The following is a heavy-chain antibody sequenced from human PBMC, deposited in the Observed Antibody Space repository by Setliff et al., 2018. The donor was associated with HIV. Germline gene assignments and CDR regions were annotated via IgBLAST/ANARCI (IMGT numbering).Heavy chain of an antibody. CDR2: IYHNGST. CDR3: ATDGSAFDR. Sequence: SETLSLTCTVSGGSISIGGYYWGWIRQHPGKGLEWIGYIYHNGSTYYNPSLKSRLIISVDTSKNQFSLKLSSVTAADTAVYYCATDGSAFDRWGQGTLVTVSS. V-gene: IGHV4-31*03. J-gene: IGHJ4*02. CDR1: GGSISIGGYY. D-gene: IGHD3-10*01.